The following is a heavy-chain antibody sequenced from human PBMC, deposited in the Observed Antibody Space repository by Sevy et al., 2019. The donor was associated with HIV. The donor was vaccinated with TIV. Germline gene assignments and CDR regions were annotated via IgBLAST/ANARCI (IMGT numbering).Heavy chain of an antibody. Sequence: SETLSLTCAVSGGSISSGGYYWGWIRQPPGKGLEWIGSIYYSGSTYYNPSLKSRVTISVDTSKNQFSLKLSSVTAADTAVYYCARHNPQMVRGRGWFDPWGQGTLVTVSS. CDR1: GGSISSGGYY. CDR3: ARHNPQMVRGRGWFDP. CDR2: IYYSGST. J-gene: IGHJ5*02. V-gene: IGHV4-39*01. D-gene: IGHD3-10*01.